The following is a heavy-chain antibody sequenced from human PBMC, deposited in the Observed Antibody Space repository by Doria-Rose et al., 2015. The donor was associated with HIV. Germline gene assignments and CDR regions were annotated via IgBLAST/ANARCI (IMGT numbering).Heavy chain of an antibody. V-gene: IGHV3-21*03. CDR2: ISSSSEYI. J-gene: IGHJ1*01. CDR3: ARDHYDSGGYYRD. CDR1: GFTFSRYS. D-gene: IGHD3-22*01. Sequence: ESGGGLVKPGGSLRLSCAASGFTFSRYSMNWVRQAPGKGLEWVSSISSSSEYIYYVDSVQGRFTISRDNAKNSVYLQMNSLRTEDTAVYYCARDHYDSGGYYRDWGQ.